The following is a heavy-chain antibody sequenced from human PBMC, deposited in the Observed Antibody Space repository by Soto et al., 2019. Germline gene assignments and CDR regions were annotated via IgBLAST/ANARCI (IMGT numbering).Heavy chain of an antibody. CDR3: ASSPPKAALDL. D-gene: IGHD6-6*01. CDR1: GASISSGDHY. Sequence: QGQLQESGPGVVRPSQTLSLTCTVSGASISSGDHYWTWIRQPPGKGLEWIGYIYYSGSTFSNPSLNSRVTMSIDMSKSQFSLNLRSVTAADTAVYYCASSPPKAALDLWGQGTMVIVSS. CDR2: IYYSGST. V-gene: IGHV4-30-4*01. J-gene: IGHJ3*01.